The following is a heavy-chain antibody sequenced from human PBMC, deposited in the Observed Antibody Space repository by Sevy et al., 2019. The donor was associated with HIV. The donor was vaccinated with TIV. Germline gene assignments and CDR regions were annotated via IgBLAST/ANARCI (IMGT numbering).Heavy chain of an antibody. Sequence: GGSLRLSCAASGFTFSSYSMNWIRQAPGKGLEWVSYISSSSSTIYYADSVKGRFTISRDNAKNSLYLQMNSLRAEDTAVYYCARDGRGYCSGGSCYIDYWGQRTLVTVSS. J-gene: IGHJ4*02. V-gene: IGHV3-48*01. CDR2: ISSSSSTI. CDR1: GFTFSSYS. D-gene: IGHD2-15*01. CDR3: ARDGRGYCSGGSCYIDY.